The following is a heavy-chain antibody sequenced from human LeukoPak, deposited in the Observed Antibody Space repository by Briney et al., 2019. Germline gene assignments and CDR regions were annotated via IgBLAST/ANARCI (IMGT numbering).Heavy chain of an antibody. Sequence: ASVKVSCKASGYTFTGYYMHWVRQAPGQGLEWMGWINPNSGGTNYAQKFQGRVTMTRDTSISTAYMELSRLRSNDTAVYYCARLVRGDYEVDYWGQGTLVTVSS. D-gene: IGHD4-17*01. CDR3: ARLVRGDYEVDY. V-gene: IGHV1-2*02. CDR1: GYTFTGYY. J-gene: IGHJ4*02. CDR2: INPNSGGT.